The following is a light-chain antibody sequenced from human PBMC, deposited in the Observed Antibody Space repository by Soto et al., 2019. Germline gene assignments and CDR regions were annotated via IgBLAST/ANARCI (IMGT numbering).Light chain of an antibody. CDR1: QSVSSN. CDR2: DAS. Sequence: EIVMTQSPATLSVSPGERATLSCRASQSVSSNLAWYQQKPGQPPRILIYDASTRATGIPARFSGSGSGTEFSLTISSLQAEDFAVYYCQQYNNWPPMAFGQGNKVEIK. CDR3: QQYNNWPPMA. V-gene: IGKV3-15*01. J-gene: IGKJ1*01.